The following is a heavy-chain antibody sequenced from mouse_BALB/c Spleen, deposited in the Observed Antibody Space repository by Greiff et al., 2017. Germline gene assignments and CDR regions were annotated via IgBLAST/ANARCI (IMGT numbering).Heavy chain of an antibody. J-gene: IGHJ4*01. CDR2: ISDGGSYT. D-gene: IGHD1-2*01. Sequence: EVQGVESGGGLVKPGGSLKLSCAASGFTFSDYYMYWVRQTPEKRLEWVATISDGGSYTYYPDSVKGRFTISRDNAKNNLYLQMSSLKSEDTAMYYCARELRLHAMDYWGQGTSVTVSS. CDR1: GFTFSDYY. V-gene: IGHV5-4*02. CDR3: ARELRLHAMDY.